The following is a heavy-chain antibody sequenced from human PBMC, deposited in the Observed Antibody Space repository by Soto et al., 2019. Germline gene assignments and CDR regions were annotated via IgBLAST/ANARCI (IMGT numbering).Heavy chain of an antibody. J-gene: IGHJ4*02. CDR1: GFTFSSYA. Sequence: QPGGSLRLSCAASGFTFSSYAMSWVHQAPGKGLEWVSAISGSGGSTYYADSVKGRFTISRDNSKNTLYLQMNSLRAEDTAVYYCAKDGFWYSGSPGHFDYWGQGTRVTVSS. D-gene: IGHD1-26*01. CDR3: AKDGFWYSGSPGHFDY. CDR2: ISGSGGST. V-gene: IGHV3-23*01.